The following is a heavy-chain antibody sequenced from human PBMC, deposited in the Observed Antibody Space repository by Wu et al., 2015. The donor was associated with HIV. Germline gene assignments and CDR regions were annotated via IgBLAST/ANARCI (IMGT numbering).Heavy chain of an antibody. CDR3: ARGPPLSSGWYRNHKFFDY. V-gene: IGHV1-2*02. Sequence: QVQLVQSGAEVKKPGASVKVSCKASGYTFTGYYMHWVRQAPGQGLEWMGWINPNSGGTNYAQKFQGRVTMTRDTSISTAYMELSRLRSDDTAVYYCARGPPLSSGWYRNHKFFDYWGQGTLVTVSS. CDR1: GYTFTGYY. J-gene: IGHJ4*02. CDR2: INPNSGGT. D-gene: IGHD6-19*01.